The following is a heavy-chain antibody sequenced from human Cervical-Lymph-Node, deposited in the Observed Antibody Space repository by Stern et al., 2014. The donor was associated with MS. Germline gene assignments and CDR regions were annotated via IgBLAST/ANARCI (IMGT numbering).Heavy chain of an antibody. V-gene: IGHV1-69*01. D-gene: IGHD4-17*01. Sequence: QVQLVQSGAEVRKPGSSVKVSCKASGGTFSTYAINWVRQAPGQGLEWLGGIIPIFGLATYARKFQGRVTITADESTSTVYMELSSLRSEDTSVYYCAREGDDYGDYDVDYWGQGTLVTVSS. CDR3: AREGDDYGDYDVDY. J-gene: IGHJ4*02. CDR1: GGTFSTYA. CDR2: IIPIFGLA.